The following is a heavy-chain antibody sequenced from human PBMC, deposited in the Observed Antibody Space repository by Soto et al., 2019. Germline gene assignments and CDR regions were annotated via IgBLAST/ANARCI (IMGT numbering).Heavy chain of an antibody. J-gene: IGHJ4*02. Sequence: PGGSLRLSCAASGFTFSSYAMSWVRQAPGKGLEWVSAISGSGGSTYYADSVKGRFTISRDNSKNTLYLQMNSLRAEDTAVYYCAKGTMVRGVIKYGPYDYWGQGTLVTVSS. V-gene: IGHV3-23*01. CDR1: GFTFSSYA. CDR3: AKGTMVRGVIKYGPYDY. CDR2: ISGSGGST. D-gene: IGHD3-10*01.